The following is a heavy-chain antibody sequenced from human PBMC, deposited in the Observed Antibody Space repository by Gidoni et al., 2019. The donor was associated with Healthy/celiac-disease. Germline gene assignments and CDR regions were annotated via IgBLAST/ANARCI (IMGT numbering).Heavy chain of an antibody. Sequence: EVQLLESGGGLVQPGGSLRLACAASGFTFSSYAMSWVRQAPVKGLEWVSAINGSGGSTYYADAVKGGFTISRDNSKNTLYLQMNSLRAEDTAVYYCAKSCVPAAKVDYYYGMDVWGQGTTVTVSS. CDR2: INGSGGST. CDR3: AKSCVPAAKVDYYYGMDV. CDR1: GFTFSSYA. V-gene: IGHV3-23*01. D-gene: IGHD2-2*01. J-gene: IGHJ6*02.